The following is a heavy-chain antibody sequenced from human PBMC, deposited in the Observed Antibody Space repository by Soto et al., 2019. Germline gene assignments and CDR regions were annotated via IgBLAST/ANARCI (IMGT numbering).Heavy chain of an antibody. CDR2: ISSNGGST. CDR1: GFTFSSYA. J-gene: IGHJ5*02. CDR3: ARAHYDFWSGYSIGTWFDP. V-gene: IGHV3-64*01. Sequence: GGSLRLSCAASGFTFSSYAMHWVRQAPGKGLEYVSAISSNGGSTYYANSVKGRFTISRDNSKNTLYLQMGSLRAEDMAVYYCARAHYDFWSGYSIGTWFDPWGQGTLLTVSS. D-gene: IGHD3-3*01.